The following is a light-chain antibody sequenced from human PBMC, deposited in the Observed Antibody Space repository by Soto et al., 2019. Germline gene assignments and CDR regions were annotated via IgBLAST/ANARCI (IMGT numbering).Light chain of an antibody. J-gene: IGKJ2*01. CDR2: GAS. CDR3: QQYGGAPYT. Sequence: ALTQAPGTLSFSPEKVVTLSYRAKQRCVSDYVAWYQQKPGQAPRLLIYGASIGATGLPARFSGSGSGTDVTLTISRLEPEAFAVYDCQQYGGAPYTFGPGT. V-gene: IGKV3-20*01. CDR1: QRCVSDY.